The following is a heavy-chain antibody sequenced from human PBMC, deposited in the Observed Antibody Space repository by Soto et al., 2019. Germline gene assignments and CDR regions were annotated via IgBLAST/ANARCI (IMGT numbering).Heavy chain of an antibody. CDR3: AILQLPLVSYYYGLDV. V-gene: IGHV1-46*02. CDR1: GYTFNNYH. J-gene: IGHJ6*02. D-gene: IGHD2-2*01. Sequence: ASVKVSCKASGYTFNNYHIHWVRQAPGQGLEWLGILNPSGGSTTISQKFKDRVTMTRDTSTSTVYMELNSLRSDDTAVYYCAILQLPLVSYYYGLDVWGPGTTGTVFS. CDR2: LNPSGGST.